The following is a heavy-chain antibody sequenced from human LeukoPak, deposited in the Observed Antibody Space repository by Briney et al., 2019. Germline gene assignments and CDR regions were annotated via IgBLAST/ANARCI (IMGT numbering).Heavy chain of an antibody. V-gene: IGHV4-59*01. Sequence: SETLSLTCTVSGGSISSYYWSWIRRPPGKGLEWIGYIYYSGSTNYNPSLKSRVTISVDTSKNQFSLKLSSVTAADTAVYYCARGRAGAADDFDYWGQGTLVTVSS. D-gene: IGHD6-13*01. CDR2: IYYSGST. CDR1: GGSISSYY. CDR3: ARGRAGAADDFDY. J-gene: IGHJ4*02.